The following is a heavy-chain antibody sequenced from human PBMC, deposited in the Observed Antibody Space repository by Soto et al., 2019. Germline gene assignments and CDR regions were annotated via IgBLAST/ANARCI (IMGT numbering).Heavy chain of an antibody. D-gene: IGHD6-13*01. Sequence: QVQLRESVPGLVKPSETLSLTCTVSGVAITRFYWIWVRQPPGKGLEWSGYIYYNGNTNYNPSRESRFSLSVDTYSYQFTLDLSSVTSADTGVYDCASGSSSWYPRTLDYWSQGTLVTVSS. CDR1: GVAITRFY. CDR2: IYYNGNT. CDR3: ASGSSSWYPRTLDY. V-gene: IGHV4-59*01. J-gene: IGHJ4*02.